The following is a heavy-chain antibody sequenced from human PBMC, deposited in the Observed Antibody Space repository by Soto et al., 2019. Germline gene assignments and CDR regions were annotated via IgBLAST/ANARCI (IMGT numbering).Heavy chain of an antibody. D-gene: IGHD2-8*01. V-gene: IGHV3-30*18. CDR3: AKDGSQTMSVSYLSS. CDR2: ILFDGNKK. J-gene: IGHJ5*02. CDR1: GFIFSDYA. Sequence: QVQLVESGGGVVRPGRSLRLSCSASGFIFSDYAMHWVRQAPGKGMEWVAVILFDGNKKYYADSVKGRFTISRDNSKNTLYLQMNSLREEDTAVYYCAKDGSQTMSVSYLSSWGQGSLVTGSS.